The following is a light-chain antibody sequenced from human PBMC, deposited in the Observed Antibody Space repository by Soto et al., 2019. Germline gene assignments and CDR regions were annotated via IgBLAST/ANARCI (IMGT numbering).Light chain of an antibody. Sequence: QSALTQPASVSGSPGQSITISCTGTSSDVGGYNYVSWYQQHPGKAPKLMIYEVSNRPSGVSNRFSGSKSGNSASLTIAGLQAEDEAHYYCSSYTSSSTLVFGGGTQVTVL. CDR2: EVS. J-gene: IGLJ2*01. V-gene: IGLV2-14*01. CDR1: SSDVGGYNY. CDR3: SSYTSSSTLV.